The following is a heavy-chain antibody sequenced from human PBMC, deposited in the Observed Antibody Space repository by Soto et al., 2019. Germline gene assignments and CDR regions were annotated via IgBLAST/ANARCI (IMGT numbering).Heavy chain of an antibody. V-gene: IGHV1-69*06. J-gene: IGHJ6*02. CDR3: ASTRGSIMIFGVDNTYYYYGMDV. D-gene: IGHD3-3*01. Sequence: SVKVSCKASGGTFSSYAISWVRQAPGQGLEWMGGIIPIFGTANYAQKFQGRVTITADKSTSTAYMELSSLRSEDTAVYYCASTRGSIMIFGVDNTYYYYGMDVWGQGTTVTVSS. CDR1: GGTFSSYA. CDR2: IIPIFGTA.